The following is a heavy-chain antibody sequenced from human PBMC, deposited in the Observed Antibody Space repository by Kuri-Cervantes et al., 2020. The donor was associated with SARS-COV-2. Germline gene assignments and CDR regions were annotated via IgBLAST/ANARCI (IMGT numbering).Heavy chain of an antibody. CDR2: INHSGST. D-gene: IGHD2-2*02. V-gene: IGHV4-34*01. CDR3: ARNGYCSSTSCYNDGGFDP. Sequence: SETLSLTCAVYGGSFSGYYWSWIRQPPGKGLEWIGEINHSGSTNYNPSLKSRVTISVDTSKNQFSLKLSSVTAADTAVYYCARNGYCSSTSCYNDGGFDPWGQGTLVTVSS. CDR1: GGSFSGYY. J-gene: IGHJ5*02.